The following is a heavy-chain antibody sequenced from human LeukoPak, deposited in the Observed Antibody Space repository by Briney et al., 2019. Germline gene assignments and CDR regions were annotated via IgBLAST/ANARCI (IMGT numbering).Heavy chain of an antibody. CDR3: ARLNPLEHLFSFYFDS. CDR2: MSSRGST. J-gene: IGHJ4*02. CDR1: GDSLSNGHYH. Sequence: SETLSLTCSVSGDSLSNGHYHWRWIRKPPGEGLEWLATMSSRGSTFYNPSLKSRVTISVDTSKNQTSLNLSSVTASDTSLYYCARLNPLEHLFSFYFDSWGQGILATVSS. V-gene: IGHV4-39*01. D-gene: IGHD3-3*01.